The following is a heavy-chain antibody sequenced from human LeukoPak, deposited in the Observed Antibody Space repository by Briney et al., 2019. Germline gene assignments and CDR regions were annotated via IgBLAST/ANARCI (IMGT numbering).Heavy chain of an antibody. CDR3: ARGEGYGFDY. J-gene: IGHJ4*02. V-gene: IGHV3-23*01. Sequence: GGSLRLSCAASGFTFSNYGMNWVRQAPGKGLEWVSGISGSGGNTYYADCVKGRFTISRDNSKNTLYLQMNSLRAEDTAVYYCARGEGYGFDYWGQGTLVTVSS. CDR2: ISGSGGNT. CDR1: GFTFSNYG. D-gene: IGHD5-18*01.